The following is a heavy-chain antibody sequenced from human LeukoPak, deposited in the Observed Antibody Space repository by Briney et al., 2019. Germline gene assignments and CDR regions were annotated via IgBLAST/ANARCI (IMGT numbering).Heavy chain of an antibody. CDR2: IYPGDSDT. CDR1: GYSFTNYW. D-gene: IGHD6-6*01. V-gene: IGHV5-51*01. Sequence: KSGESLKISCKGSGYSFTNYWIGWVRQMPGKGLEWMGIIYPGDSDTRYSPSFQGQVTISADKSISTAYLQWSSLKASDTAMYYCARSRRGHWGYSSSSSIDYWGQGTLVTVSS. J-gene: IGHJ4*02. CDR3: ARSRRGHWGYSSSSSIDY.